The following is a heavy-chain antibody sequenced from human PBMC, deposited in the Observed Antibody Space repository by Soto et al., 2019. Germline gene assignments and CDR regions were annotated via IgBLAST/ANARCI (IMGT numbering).Heavy chain of an antibody. V-gene: IGHV1-69*05. CDR2: IIPICGTA. D-gene: IGHD3-16*02. CDR3: ARGTEDYIWGSYRSSPVDY. CDR1: GGTFSSYA. J-gene: IGHJ4*02. Sequence: GASVKVSCKASGGTFSSYAISWVRQAPGQGLEWMGGIIPICGTANYAQKFQGRVTMTRDTSTSTVYMELSSLRSEDTAVYYCARGTEDYIWGSYRSSPVDYWGQGTLVTVSS.